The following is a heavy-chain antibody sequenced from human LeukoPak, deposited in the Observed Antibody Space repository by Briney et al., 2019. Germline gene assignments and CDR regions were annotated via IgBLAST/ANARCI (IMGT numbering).Heavy chain of an antibody. Sequence: PGGSLRLSCAASGFTFDDYGISWVHQAPGNGLEWVSGINWNGGSTGYAVPVKGRFTISRDNAKNSLYLQMNSLRAEDTALYFCAAGGGSTYSTYYDSWGQGTLVTVSS. CDR3: AAGGGSTYSTYYDS. CDR1: GFTFDDYG. CDR2: INWNGGST. V-gene: IGHV3-20*04. J-gene: IGHJ4*02. D-gene: IGHD3-3*01.